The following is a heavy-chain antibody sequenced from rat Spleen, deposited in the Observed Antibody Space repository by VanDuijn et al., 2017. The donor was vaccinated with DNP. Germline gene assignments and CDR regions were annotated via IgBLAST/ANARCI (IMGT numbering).Heavy chain of an antibody. V-gene: IGHV5-25*01. J-gene: IGHJ4*01. CDR1: GFTFSDYN. CDR2: INTGGGHT. D-gene: IGHD4-3*01. Sequence: EVQLVESGGGLVQPGRSLKLSCAASGFTFSDYNMAWVRQAPKKGLEWVASINTGGGHTYYRDSVKGRFTISRDNAKNSLYLQMDSLRSEDTATYYCTSPVPSGHYVMDAWGQGTSVTVSS. CDR3: TSPVPSGHYVMDA.